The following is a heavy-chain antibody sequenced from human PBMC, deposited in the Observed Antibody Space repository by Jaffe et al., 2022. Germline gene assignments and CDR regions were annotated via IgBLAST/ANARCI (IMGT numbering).Heavy chain of an antibody. CDR3: ARTNKYCSSTSCQKRSLRYYYYYMDV. V-gene: IGHV4-34*01. D-gene: IGHD2-2*01. Sequence: QVQLQQWGAGLLKPSETLSLTCAVYGGSFSGYYWSWIRQPPGKGLEWIGEINHSGSTNYNPSLKSRVTISVDTSKNQFSLKLSSVTAADTAVYYCARTNKYCSSTSCQKRSLRYYYYYMDVWGKGTTVTVSS. CDR1: GGSFSGYY. CDR2: INHSGST. J-gene: IGHJ6*03.